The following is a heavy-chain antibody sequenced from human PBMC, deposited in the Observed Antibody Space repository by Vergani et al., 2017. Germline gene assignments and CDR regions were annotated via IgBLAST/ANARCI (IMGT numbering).Heavy chain of an antibody. J-gene: IGHJ3*02. CDR2: VYTGGSA. V-gene: IGHV4-61*02. CDR3: ARDYASSVYYANDAFDI. Sequence: QVQLQESGPGLVKPSQTLSLTCTGSGVSISSGTYYWAWIRQPAGKGLEWMWRVYTGGSANYNPSFKSRATISLDTSRNQFSLNLNSVTAADTAVYYCARDYASSVYYANDAFDIWGRGTKVTVSS. D-gene: IGHD3-22*01. CDR1: GVSISSGTYY.